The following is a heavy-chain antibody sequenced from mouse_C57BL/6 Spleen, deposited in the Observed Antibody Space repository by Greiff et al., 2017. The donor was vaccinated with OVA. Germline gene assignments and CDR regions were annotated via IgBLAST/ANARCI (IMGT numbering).Heavy chain of an antibody. CDR1: GYTFTSYW. D-gene: IGHD1-1*01. CDR3: ARGYYGSSHPFAY. J-gene: IGHJ3*01. CDR2: IDPSDSET. Sequence: QVQLKQPGAELVRPGSSVKLSCKASGYTFTSYWMHWVKQRPIQGLEWIGNIDPSDSETHYNQKFKDKATLTVDKSSSTAYMQLSSLTSEDSAVYYCARGYYGSSHPFAYWGQGTLVTVSA. V-gene: IGHV1-52*01.